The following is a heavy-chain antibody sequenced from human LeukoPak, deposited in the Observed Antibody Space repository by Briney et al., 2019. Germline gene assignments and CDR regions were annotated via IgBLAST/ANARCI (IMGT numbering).Heavy chain of an antibody. J-gene: IGHJ4*02. V-gene: IGHV1-69*06. CDR1: GGTFSGYA. Sequence: APVKVSCKASGGTFSGYAISWVRQAPGQGLEWMGGIIPIFGTANYAQKFQGRVTITADKSTSTAYMELSSLRSEDTAVYYCARYYYGSGGSLGYFDYWGQGTLVTVSS. CDR3: ARYYYGSGGSLGYFDY. D-gene: IGHD3-10*01. CDR2: IIPIFGTA.